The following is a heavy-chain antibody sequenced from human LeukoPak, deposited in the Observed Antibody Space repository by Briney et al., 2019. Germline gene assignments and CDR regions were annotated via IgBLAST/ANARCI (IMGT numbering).Heavy chain of an antibody. CDR3: ARGGVAADY. D-gene: IGHD2-15*01. Sequence: GGSMRLSCAASGFTFSSYSINWVRQAPGKGLEWVSSISSSSSYIYYADSGKGRFTNSSDNAKHSPDLQMNSLRAEETAVYYCARGGVAADYWGPGTLVSVSS. V-gene: IGHV3-21*01. CDR2: ISSSSSYI. CDR1: GFTFSSYS. J-gene: IGHJ4*02.